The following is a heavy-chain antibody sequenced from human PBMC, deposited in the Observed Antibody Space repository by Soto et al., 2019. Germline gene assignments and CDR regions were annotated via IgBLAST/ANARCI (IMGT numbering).Heavy chain of an antibody. CDR1: GFTFGDNL. V-gene: IGHV1-3*01. J-gene: IGHJ3*01. D-gene: IGHD2-8*02. CDR3: ARDILSVGPRANDAVEV. CDR2: INPDNGNT. Sequence: QVQLVQSGAEVRKPGASVNISCWASGFTFGDNLINWVRQVPGQSLEWMGWINPDNGNTKHSQTFQGRATISRHSSASIAHVEVTGLTSDDTAGYYFARDILSVGPRANDAVEVWGQGTRVTVSS.